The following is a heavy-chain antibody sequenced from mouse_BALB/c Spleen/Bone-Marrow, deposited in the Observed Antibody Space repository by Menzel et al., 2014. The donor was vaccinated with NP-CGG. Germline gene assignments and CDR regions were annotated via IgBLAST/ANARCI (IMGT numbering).Heavy chain of an antibody. CDR2: ISSGGST. CDR3: ARDDYDDQYYFDY. CDR1: GFTFSSYA. D-gene: IGHD2-4*01. V-gene: IGHV5-6-5*01. J-gene: IGHJ2*01. Sequence: EVQVVESGGGLVKPGGSLKLSCAASGFTFSSYAMSWVRQTPEKRLEWVASISSGGSTYYPDSVKGRFTISGDNARNILYRQMSSLRSEDTAMYYCARDDYDDQYYFDYWGQGTTLTVSS.